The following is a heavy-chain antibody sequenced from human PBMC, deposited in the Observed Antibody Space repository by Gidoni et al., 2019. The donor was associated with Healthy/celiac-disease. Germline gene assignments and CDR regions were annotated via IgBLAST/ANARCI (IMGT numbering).Heavy chain of an antibody. CDR2: INHSGST. CDR1: GGSFSGYY. Sequence: QVPLQQWVAGLLKPSETLSLTSPVYGGSFSGYYWCWIRPPLGKGLEWLWEINHSGSTNYNPSLKSRVTISVDTSKNQFSLKLSSVTAAYTAVYYCARDRPYWYFDLWGRGTLVTVSS. CDR3: ARDRPYWYFDL. V-gene: IGHV4-34*01. J-gene: IGHJ2*01.